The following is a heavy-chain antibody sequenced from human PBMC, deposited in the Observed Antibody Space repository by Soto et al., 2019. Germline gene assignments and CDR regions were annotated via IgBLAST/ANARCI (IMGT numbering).Heavy chain of an antibody. CDR2: VSGSGGGT. D-gene: IGHD2-21*02. Sequence: EVQLLESGGGLVQPGGSLTLSCAASGFTFNTYGMTWVRQAPGKGLEWVSTVSGSGGGTYYADSVKGRFTISRVNSKNTMYLQMSNLRAEDTAVYFCGRIGPYCGGDCYPDFDFWGLGTPVTVSS. J-gene: IGHJ4*02. CDR3: GRIGPYCGGDCYPDFDF. V-gene: IGHV3-23*01. CDR1: GFTFNTYG.